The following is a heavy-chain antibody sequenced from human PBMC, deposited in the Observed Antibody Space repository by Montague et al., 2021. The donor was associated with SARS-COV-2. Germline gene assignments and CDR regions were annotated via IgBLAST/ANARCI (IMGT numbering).Heavy chain of an antibody. J-gene: IGHJ6*02. V-gene: IGHV4-30-2*06. CDR1: GGSVSSGDYS. D-gene: IGHD1-1*01. CDR2: IYQSGSA. CDR3: ATGTRTYGMDF. Sequence: TLSLTCVVSGGSVSSGDYSWSWIRQSPGKGLEWIGYIYQSGSAYYXXSLKSRVTISIDTSNNHFSLNFRSVTAADTGLYYCATGTRTYGMDFWGQGTTVTVSS.